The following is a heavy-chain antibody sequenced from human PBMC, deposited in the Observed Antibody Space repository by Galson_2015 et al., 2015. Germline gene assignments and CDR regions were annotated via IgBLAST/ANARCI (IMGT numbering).Heavy chain of an antibody. Sequence: QSGAEVKKPGESLRISCKGSGYSFTSYWISWVRQMPGKGLEWMGRIDPSDSYTNYSPSFQGHVTISADKSISTAYLQWSSLKASDTAMYYCARRIVVYGSGSYNGWFDPWGQGTLVTVSS. CDR2: IDPSDSYT. D-gene: IGHD3-10*01. J-gene: IGHJ5*02. V-gene: IGHV5-10-1*01. CDR3: ARRIVVYGSGSYNGWFDP. CDR1: GYSFTSYW.